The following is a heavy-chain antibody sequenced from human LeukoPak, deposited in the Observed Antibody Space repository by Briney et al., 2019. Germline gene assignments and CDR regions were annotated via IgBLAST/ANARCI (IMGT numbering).Heavy chain of an antibody. CDR1: GFTFSSYG. V-gene: IGHV3-30*02. Sequence: GGSLRLSCAASGFTFSSYGMHWVRQAPGKGLEWVAFIRYDGSNKYYADSVKGRFTISRDNSKNTLYLQMNSLRPEDTAVYYCAKWAVLLWFGESSSGYYFDYWGQGALVTVSS. CDR3: AKWAVLLWFGESSSGYYFDY. J-gene: IGHJ4*02. D-gene: IGHD3-10*01. CDR2: IRYDGSNK.